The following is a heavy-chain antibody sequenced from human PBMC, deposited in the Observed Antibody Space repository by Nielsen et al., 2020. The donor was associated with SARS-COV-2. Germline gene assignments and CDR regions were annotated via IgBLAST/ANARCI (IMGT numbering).Heavy chain of an antibody. CDR3: APGGDAFDI. J-gene: IGHJ3*02. V-gene: IGHV3-9*01. CDR2: ISWNSGSI. Sequence: SLRLSCAASGFTFDDYAMHWVRQAPGKGLEWVSGISWNSGSIGYADSVKGRFTISRDNAKNSLYLQMNSLRAEDTALYYCAPGGDAFDIWGQGTMVTVSS. CDR1: GFTFDDYA. D-gene: IGHD3-10*01.